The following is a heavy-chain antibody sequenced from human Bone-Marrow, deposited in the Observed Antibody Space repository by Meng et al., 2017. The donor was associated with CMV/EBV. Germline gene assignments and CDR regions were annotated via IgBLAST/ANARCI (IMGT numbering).Heavy chain of an antibody. CDR3: ARDQDYGDIPDFDY. Sequence: GESLKISCAASGFTFSSYAMHWVRQAPGKGLEWVSSISSSSSYIYYADSVKGRFTISRDNAKNSLYLQMNSLRAEDTAVYYCARDQDYGDIPDFDYWGQGTLVTVSS. CDR1: GFTFSSYA. CDR2: ISSSSSYI. D-gene: IGHD4-17*01. V-gene: IGHV3-21*01. J-gene: IGHJ4*02.